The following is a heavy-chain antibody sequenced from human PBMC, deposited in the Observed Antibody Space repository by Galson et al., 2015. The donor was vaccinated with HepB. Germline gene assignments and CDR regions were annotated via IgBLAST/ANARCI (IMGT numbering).Heavy chain of an antibody. Sequence: SLRLSCAASGFTFSNAWMSWVRQAPGKGLEWVGRIKSNTDGGTTDYAAPVKGRFTISRDDSKNTLYLQMNSLKTEDTAVYYCTVSGGDYVGYYGMDVWGQGTTVTVSS. CDR2: IKSNTDGGTT. V-gene: IGHV3-15*01. J-gene: IGHJ6*02. D-gene: IGHD4-17*01. CDR3: TVSGGDYVGYYGMDV. CDR1: GFTFSNAW.